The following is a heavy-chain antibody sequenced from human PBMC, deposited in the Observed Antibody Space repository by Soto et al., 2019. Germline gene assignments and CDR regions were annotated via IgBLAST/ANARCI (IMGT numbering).Heavy chain of an antibody. D-gene: IGHD2-2*01. CDR2: IWYDGSDR. J-gene: IGHJ5*02. V-gene: IGHV3-33*01. CDR1: GFTFSSCG. CDR3: ATDQGST. Sequence: GGSLRRSCAASGFTFSSCGMHWVRQAPGKGLEWVAVIWYDGSDRYYADSVKGRFTISRDNSKNTLYLQMNSLTAEDTAVYYCATDQGSTWGQASLVTVSS.